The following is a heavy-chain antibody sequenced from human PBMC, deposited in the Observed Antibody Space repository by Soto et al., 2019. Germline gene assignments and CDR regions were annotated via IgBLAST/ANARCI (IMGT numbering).Heavy chain of an antibody. Sequence: ASVKVSCKASGYTFTGYYMHWVRQAPGQGLEWMGWINPNSGGTNYAQKFQGWVTMTRDTSISTAYMELSRLRSDDTAVYYCARAVYCTNGVCYGWFDSWGQGSLVTVSS. CDR3: ARAVYCTNGVCYGWFDS. D-gene: IGHD2-8*01. J-gene: IGHJ5*01. CDR1: GYTFTGYY. CDR2: INPNSGGT. V-gene: IGHV1-2*04.